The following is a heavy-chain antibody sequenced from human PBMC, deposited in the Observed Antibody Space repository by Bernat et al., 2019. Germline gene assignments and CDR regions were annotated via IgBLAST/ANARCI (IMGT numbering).Heavy chain of an antibody. V-gene: IGHV3-33*01. CDR3: ATGIAVDGTPFDY. J-gene: IGHJ4*02. Sequence: QVQLVESGGGVVQPGRSLRLSCAASGFTFSSYAMRWVRQAPGKGLEWVAGIWYDGSNKYYADSVKGRFTISRDNSKNTLYLQMNSLRAEDTAVYYCATGIAVDGTPFDYWGQGTLVTVSS. CDR2: IWYDGSNK. CDR1: GFTFSSYA. D-gene: IGHD6-19*01.